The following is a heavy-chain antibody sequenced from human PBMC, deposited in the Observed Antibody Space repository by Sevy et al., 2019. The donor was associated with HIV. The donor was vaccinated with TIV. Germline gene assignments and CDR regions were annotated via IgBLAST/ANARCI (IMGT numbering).Heavy chain of an antibody. Sequence: GGSLRLSCAASGFTFSSNWMNWVRQAPGKGLEWVANIKQDGSEKYYVDSVEGRFTISRDNAKNSLYLELNSLRAEGTAVYYSATGGYYKYNWLGSWGQGTLVTVSS. CDR1: GFTFSSNW. CDR3: ATGGYYKYNWLGS. D-gene: IGHD3-9*01. CDR2: IKQDGSEK. J-gene: IGHJ5*01. V-gene: IGHV3-7*01.